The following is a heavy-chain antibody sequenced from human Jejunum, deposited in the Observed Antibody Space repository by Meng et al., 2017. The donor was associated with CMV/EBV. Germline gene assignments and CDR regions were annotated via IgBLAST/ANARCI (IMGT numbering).Heavy chain of an antibody. Sequence: PPRREPGPGLVKPSGPLSLPSTVSGGPISRTGTCGGWIRQPPRKGLEWIGSQCHADDTYYNPSLMGRVTISVDTSKNQVSLKLTSVTAADTSIYYCVRHTFSGNPGGIDSWGQGILVTASS. CDR3: VRHTFSGNPGGIDS. J-gene: IGHJ4*02. CDR1: GGPISRTGTC. CDR2: QCHADDT. V-gene: IGHV4-39*01. D-gene: IGHD4-23*01.